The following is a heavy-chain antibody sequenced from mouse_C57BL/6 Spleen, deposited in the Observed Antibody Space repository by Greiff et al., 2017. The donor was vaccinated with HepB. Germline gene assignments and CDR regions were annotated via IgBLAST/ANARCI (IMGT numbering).Heavy chain of an antibody. CDR2: IDPENGDT. CDR3: TIPHDGSSSYYAMDY. Sequence: EVQLQQSGAELVRPGASVKLSCTASGFNIKDDYMHWVKQRPEQGLEWIGWIDPENGDTEYASKFQGKATITADTSSNTAYLQLSSLTSEDTAVYYCTIPHDGSSSYYAMDYWGQGTSVTVSS. CDR1: GFNIKDDY. J-gene: IGHJ4*01. D-gene: IGHD1-1*01. V-gene: IGHV14-4*01.